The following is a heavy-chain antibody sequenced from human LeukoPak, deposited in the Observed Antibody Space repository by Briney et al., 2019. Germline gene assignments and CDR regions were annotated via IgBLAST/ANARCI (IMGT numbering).Heavy chain of an antibody. CDR2: INHSGST. J-gene: IGHJ6*03. CDR1: GGSFSGYY. CDR3: AKGGAAMVRGVYYMDV. D-gene: IGHD3-10*01. V-gene: IGHV4-34*01. Sequence: SETLSLTCAVYGGSFSGYYWSWIRQPPGKGLEWIGEINHSGSTNYNPSLKSRVTISVDTSKNQFSLKLSSVTAADTAVYYCAKGGAAMVRGVYYMDVWGKGTTVTVSS.